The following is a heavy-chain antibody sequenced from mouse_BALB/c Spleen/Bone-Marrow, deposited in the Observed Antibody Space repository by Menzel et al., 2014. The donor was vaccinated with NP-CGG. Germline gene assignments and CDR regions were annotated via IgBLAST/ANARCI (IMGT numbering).Heavy chain of an antibody. CDR2: ISTYSGNT. Sequence: VKLQESGPELVRPGVSVKLSCKGSGYTFTAYAMHWVKQSHAKSLEWIGLISTYSGNTHYNQNFKGKATMTVDKSSSTAYMGLARLTSEDSAIYYCARNFYGSSYFDYWGQGTTLTVSS. V-gene: IGHV1-67*01. CDR1: GYTFTAYA. D-gene: IGHD1-1*01. J-gene: IGHJ2*01. CDR3: ARNFYGSSYFDY.